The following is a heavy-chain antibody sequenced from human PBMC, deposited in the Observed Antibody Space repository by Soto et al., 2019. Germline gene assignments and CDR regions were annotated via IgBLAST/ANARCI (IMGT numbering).Heavy chain of an antibody. Sequence: GASVKVSCKASGGTFSSYAISRVRQAPGQGLEWMGGIIPIFGTANYAQKFQGRVTITADESTSTAYMELSSLRSEDTAVYYCARGTITGTTGGGYYYGMDVWGQGTTVTVSS. CDR2: IIPIFGTA. D-gene: IGHD1-7*01. V-gene: IGHV1-69*13. CDR3: ARGTITGTTGGGYYYGMDV. J-gene: IGHJ6*02. CDR1: GGTFSSYA.